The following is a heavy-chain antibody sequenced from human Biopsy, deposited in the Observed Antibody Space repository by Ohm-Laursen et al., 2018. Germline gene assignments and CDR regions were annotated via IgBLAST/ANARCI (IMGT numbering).Heavy chain of an antibody. D-gene: IGHD6-19*01. Sequence: TLSLTCSVSGGSTNDYFWSWIRQPAGETLEWIGRISSSGGSSYNPSLKSRISMSMDTSNNQFSLTLTSVTAADTAVYYCARTPGKAVAGRFLDLWGRGTLVTVSS. V-gene: IGHV4-4*07. CDR1: GGSTNDYF. J-gene: IGHJ2*01. CDR3: ARTPGKAVAGRFLDL. CDR2: ISSSGGS.